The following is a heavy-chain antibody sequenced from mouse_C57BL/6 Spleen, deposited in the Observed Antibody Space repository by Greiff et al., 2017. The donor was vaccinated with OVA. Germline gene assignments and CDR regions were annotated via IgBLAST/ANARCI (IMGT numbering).Heavy chain of an antibody. CDR2: IHPNSGST. Sequence: QVQLQQPGAELVKPGASVKLSCKASGYTFTRYWMHWVTQRPGQGLEWIGMIHPNSGSTNYNEKFKRKATLTVDKSSSTAYMQLSSLTSEDSAVYYCARFAYYYGSSHWYFDVWGTGTTVTVSS. CDR3: ARFAYYYGSSHWYFDV. V-gene: IGHV1-64*01. D-gene: IGHD1-1*01. J-gene: IGHJ1*03. CDR1: GYTFTRYW.